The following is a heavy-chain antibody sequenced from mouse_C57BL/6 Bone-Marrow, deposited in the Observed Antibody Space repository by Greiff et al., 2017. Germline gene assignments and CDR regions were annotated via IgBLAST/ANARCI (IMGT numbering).Heavy chain of an antibody. V-gene: IGHV1-15*01. CDR2: IDPETGGT. CDR1: GYTFTDYE. CDR3: TRGDYYGTPCWFAY. J-gene: IGHJ3*01. D-gene: IGHD1-1*01. Sequence: QVQLQQSGAELVRPGASVTLSCKASGYTFTDYEMHWVKQTPVHGLEWIGAIDPETGGTAYNQKFKGKAILTADKSSSTAYMELRSLTSEDSAVYYCTRGDYYGTPCWFAYWGQGTLVTVSA.